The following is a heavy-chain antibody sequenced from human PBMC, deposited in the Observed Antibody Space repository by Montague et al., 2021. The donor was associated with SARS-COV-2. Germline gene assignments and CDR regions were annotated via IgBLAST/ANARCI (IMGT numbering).Heavy chain of an antibody. V-gene: IGHV4-30-4*01. D-gene: IGHD3-10*01. J-gene: IGHJ4*02. CDR3: ARDRGLGVAENFEC. CDR2: SCDS. Sequence: SCDSHYNPSLKCRVSISIDTTKNQFSLKLNSVTAADTAVYYCARDRGLGVAENFECWGQGIVVTVS.